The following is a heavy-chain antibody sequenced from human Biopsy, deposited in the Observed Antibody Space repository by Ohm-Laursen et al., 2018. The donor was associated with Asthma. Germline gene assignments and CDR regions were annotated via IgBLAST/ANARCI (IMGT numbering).Heavy chain of an antibody. D-gene: IGHD2-2*01. CDR1: GGTFNTYV. Sequence: SVKVSCKSLGGTFNTYVIGWVRQAPGQGLEWLGWINSVFGTTTYPQKFQDRVTITADDSTSTVYMELSSLRSEDTAVYYCARKAGSCISRTCYSFDFWGQGTLVTVSS. V-gene: IGHV1-69*13. J-gene: IGHJ4*02. CDR2: INSVFGTT. CDR3: ARKAGSCISRTCYSFDF.